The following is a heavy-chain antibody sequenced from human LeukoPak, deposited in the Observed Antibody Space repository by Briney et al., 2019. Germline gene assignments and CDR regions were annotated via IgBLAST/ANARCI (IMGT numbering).Heavy chain of an antibody. CDR1: GXSFTSYW. J-gene: IGHJ4*02. V-gene: IGHV5-51*01. D-gene: IGHD2-15*01. CDR2: IYPGDSDT. CDR3: ARLEYCSGGSCYGFSYFDY. Sequence: GESLKISCKGSGXSFTSYWIGWVRQMPGKGLEWMGIIYPGDSDTRYSPSFQGQVTISADKSISTAYLQWSSLKASDTAMYYCARLEYCSGGSCYGFSYFDYWGRGTLVTVSS.